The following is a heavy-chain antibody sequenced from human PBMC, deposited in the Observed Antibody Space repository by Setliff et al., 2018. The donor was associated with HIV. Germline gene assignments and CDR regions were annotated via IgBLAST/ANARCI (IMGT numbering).Heavy chain of an antibody. CDR3: AGVPYLEQLTYYYYYGMDV. CDR2: INPNSGGT. CDR1: GYTFTGYY. Sequence: ASVKVSCKASGYTFTGYYMHWVRQAPGQGLEWMGWINPNSGGTNYAQKFQGRVTMTRDTSISTAYMELSRLRSDDTAVYYCAGVPYLEQLTYYYYYGMDVWGQGTTVTVSS. V-gene: IGHV1-2*02. J-gene: IGHJ6*02. D-gene: IGHD6-13*01.